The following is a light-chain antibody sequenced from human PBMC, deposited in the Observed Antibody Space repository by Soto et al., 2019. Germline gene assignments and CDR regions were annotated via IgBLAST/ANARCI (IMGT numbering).Light chain of an antibody. CDR1: QSISSW. V-gene: IGKV1-5*03. CDR3: QQYNSYSET. CDR2: KAS. Sequence: DIQMTQSPSTLSASVGDRVTITCRASQSISSWLAWYQQKPGKAPKLLIYKASSLESGVPSRFRGSGSGTEFTLTISSLQPDDFAIYYCQQYNSYSETFGQGTKVDIK. J-gene: IGKJ1*01.